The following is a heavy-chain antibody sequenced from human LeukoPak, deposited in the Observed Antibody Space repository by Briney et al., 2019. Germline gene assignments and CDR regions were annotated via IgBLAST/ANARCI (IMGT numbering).Heavy chain of an antibody. V-gene: IGHV4-59*12. CDR1: GGSISRYY. CDR3: ARDRLSSGWLTDS. Sequence: PSETLSLTCTVSGGSISRYYWNWIRQPPGKGLEWMGHIYYNGNTYYNPSLKSRVIISVDTSKNQFSLKLSSVTAADTAVYYCARDRLSSGWLTDSWGQGTLVTVSS. D-gene: IGHD6-19*01. J-gene: IGHJ4*02. CDR2: IYYNGNT.